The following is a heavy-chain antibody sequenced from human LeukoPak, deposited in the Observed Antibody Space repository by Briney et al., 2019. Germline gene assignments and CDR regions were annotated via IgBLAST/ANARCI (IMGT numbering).Heavy chain of an antibody. CDR1: GFTFSSYW. CDR2: INSDGSST. Sequence: GGSLRLSCAASGFTFSSYWMHWVRQAPGKGLVWVSRINSDGSSTSYADSVKGRFTISRDNAKNTLYLQMNSLRAEDTAVYYCIPPDKPLGYCSGGSCSLGCSWGKGTTVTISS. D-gene: IGHD2-15*01. J-gene: IGHJ6*04. CDR3: IPPDKPLGYCSGGSCSLGCS. V-gene: IGHV3-74*01.